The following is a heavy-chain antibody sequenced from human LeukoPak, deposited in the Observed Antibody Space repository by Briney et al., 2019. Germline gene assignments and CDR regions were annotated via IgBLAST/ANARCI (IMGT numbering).Heavy chain of an antibody. CDR1: VFPFTETW. CDR3: ARGYIEATYYDSSGYSI. V-gene: IGHV3-74*01. CDR2: IRSDGSDE. Sequence: GGSLRLACATSVFPFTETWMDWVRHIPVKGLVWVSRIRSDGSDERYADAVKGRFTISRDNAKNTLYLQMNSLRAEDTAVYYCARGYIEATYYDSSGYSIWGQGTMVTVSS. J-gene: IGHJ3*02. D-gene: IGHD3-22*01.